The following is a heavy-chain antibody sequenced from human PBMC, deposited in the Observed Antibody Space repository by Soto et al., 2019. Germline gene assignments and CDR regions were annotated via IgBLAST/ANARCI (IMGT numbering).Heavy chain of an antibody. J-gene: IGHJ6*02. V-gene: IGHV3-30*04. CDR3: ATNPNPYCSGCISYSTNYYDDLRDR. Sequence: LRLSFASCGCIVSSCARIWVRQAPGKGLEWVALISYDGSNKYYADSVKGRFTISRDNSKNTLYLQMNSLRAEDTAVYYCATNPNPYCSGCISYSTNYYDDLRDRRSQGTT. CDR1: GCIVSSCA. CDR2: ISYDGSNK. D-gene: IGHD2-15*01.